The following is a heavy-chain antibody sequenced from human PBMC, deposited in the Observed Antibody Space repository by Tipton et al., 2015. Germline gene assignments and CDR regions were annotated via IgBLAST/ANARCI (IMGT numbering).Heavy chain of an antibody. CDR2: TYYRSKWYS. CDR1: GDSVSSNSAA. CDR3: VRARGRHGGLFDS. Sequence: GLVKPSQTLSLTCAISGDSVSSNSAAWNWIRQSPSRGLEWLGNTYYRSKWYSDYAVSVKSRITINSDTSKNQFSLQLNSVTAADTAMYYCVRARGRHGGLFDSWGQGTLVIVSS. D-gene: IGHD4-23*01. J-gene: IGHJ4*02. V-gene: IGHV6-1*01.